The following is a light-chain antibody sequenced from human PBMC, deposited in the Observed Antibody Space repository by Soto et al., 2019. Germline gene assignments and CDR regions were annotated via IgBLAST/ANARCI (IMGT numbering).Light chain of an antibody. Sequence: DLQMTQSPSSLSASVGDRVTITCRASQGISNYLAWYQQKPGKVPKLLIYAASTLQSVVPSRFSRSGSGTAFTLTISSLQPEDVATEYCLEYSSAPLTFDPGTKVDIK. CDR1: QGISNY. J-gene: IGKJ3*01. CDR3: LEYSSAPLT. V-gene: IGKV1-27*01. CDR2: AAS.